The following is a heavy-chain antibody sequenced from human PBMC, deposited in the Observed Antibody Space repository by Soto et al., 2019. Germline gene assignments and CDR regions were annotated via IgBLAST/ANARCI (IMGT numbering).Heavy chain of an antibody. J-gene: IGHJ4*02. D-gene: IGHD1-1*01. V-gene: IGHV1-18*01. CDR1: GYTFTSYG. CDR3: ARGNWRTPSFDY. CDR2: ISAYNGNT. Sequence: ASVKVSCKASGYTFTSYGISWVRQAPGQGLEWMGWISAYNGNTNYAQKLQGRVTMTTDTSMSTAYMELSRLRSDDTAVYYCARGNWRTPSFDYWGQGTLVTVSS.